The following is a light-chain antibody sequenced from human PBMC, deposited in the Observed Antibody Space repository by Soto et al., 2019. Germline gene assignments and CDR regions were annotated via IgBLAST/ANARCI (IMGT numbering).Light chain of an antibody. J-gene: IGLJ2*01. V-gene: IGLV1-40*01. CDR1: RSNIGAGYD. Sequence: QSVLTQPPSVSGAPGQRVTISCTGSRSNIGAGYDVHWYQHLPGTAPKLLIYRNTNRPSGVPDRFSGSKSGTSASLAITGLQADDEADYYCQSYDSSLSGYVVFGGGTKLTVL. CDR2: RNT. CDR3: QSYDSSLSGYVV.